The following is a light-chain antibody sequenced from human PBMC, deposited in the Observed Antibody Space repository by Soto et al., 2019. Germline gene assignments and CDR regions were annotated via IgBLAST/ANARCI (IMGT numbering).Light chain of an antibody. Sequence: DIQLTQCPSFLAASEGDSFTITCRTSHDIHVFLAWYQQKPGNAPKLLIYDASSLNSGVPSRFSGSQSGTEFTLTITSLLPDDFATYFCQQYSSYSLPNFGGGTKVDIK. CDR1: HDIHVF. V-gene: IGKV1-5*01. J-gene: IGKJ4*01. CDR2: DAS. CDR3: QQYSSYSLPN.